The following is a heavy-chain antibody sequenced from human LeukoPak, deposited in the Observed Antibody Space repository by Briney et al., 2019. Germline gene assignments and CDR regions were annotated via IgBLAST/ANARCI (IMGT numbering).Heavy chain of an antibody. Sequence: PSETLSLTRTVSGGSISSYYWSWIRQPPGKGLEWIGYIYYSGSTNYNPSLKSRVTISVDTSKNQFSLKLSSVTAADTAVYYCARAIVVPAAIYYFDYWGQGTLVTVSS. CDR3: ARAIVVPAAIYYFDY. CDR2: IYYSGST. V-gene: IGHV4-59*01. D-gene: IGHD2-2*02. J-gene: IGHJ4*02. CDR1: GGSISSYY.